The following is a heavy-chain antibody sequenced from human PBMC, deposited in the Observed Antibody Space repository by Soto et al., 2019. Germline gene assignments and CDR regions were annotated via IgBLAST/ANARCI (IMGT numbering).Heavy chain of an antibody. Sequence: GGSLRLSCTASGFTFSTYAMHWIRQAPGKGLEWVALIWSYGSNKSYADSVKGRFTISRDNSKNTLYLQMDSLRAEDTAIYYCARPPYTYATVYHFQYWGQGTLVTVSS. CDR3: ARPPYTYATVYHFQY. V-gene: IGHV3-33*01. CDR2: IWSYGSNK. J-gene: IGHJ4*02. CDR1: GFTFSTYA. D-gene: IGHD5-18*01.